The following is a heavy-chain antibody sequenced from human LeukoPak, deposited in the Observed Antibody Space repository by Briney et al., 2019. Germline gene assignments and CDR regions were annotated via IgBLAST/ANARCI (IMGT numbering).Heavy chain of an antibody. D-gene: IGHD3-22*01. J-gene: IGHJ4*02. CDR3: AALPYYDDSSGSYSFDY. CDR2: IRYDGSNK. Sequence: GGSLRLSCAASGFIFNSYGMHWVRQAPGKGLEWVAFIRYDGSNKYYADSVKGRFTISRDNSKNTLYLQMNSLRVEDTAVYYCAALPYYDDSSGSYSFDYWGQGTLVTVSS. V-gene: IGHV3-30*02. CDR1: GFIFNSYG.